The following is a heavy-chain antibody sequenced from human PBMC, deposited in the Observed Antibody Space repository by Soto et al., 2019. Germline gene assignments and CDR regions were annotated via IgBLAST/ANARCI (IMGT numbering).Heavy chain of an antibody. CDR3: TTYDDDSSGYPGY. Sequence: WIRQAPGKGLEWVGRIKSKTDGGTTDYAAPVKGRFTISRDDSKNTLYLQMNSLKTEDTAVYYCTTYDDDSSGYPGYWGQGTLVTVSS. J-gene: IGHJ4*02. CDR2: IKSKTDGGTT. V-gene: IGHV3-15*07. D-gene: IGHD3-22*01.